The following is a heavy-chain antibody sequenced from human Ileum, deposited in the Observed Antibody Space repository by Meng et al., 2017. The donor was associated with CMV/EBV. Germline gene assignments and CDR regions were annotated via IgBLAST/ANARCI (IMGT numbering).Heavy chain of an antibody. CDR3: ARDQEYSSSSRNDY. J-gene: IGHJ4*02. CDR1: GFTFSSYW. CDR2: INSDGSST. D-gene: IGHD6-6*01. Sequence: GESLKISCAASGFTFSSYWMHWVRQAPGKGLVWVSRINSDGSSTSYADSVKGRFTISRDNAKNTLYLQMNSLRAEDTAVYYCARDQEYSSSSRNDYWGQGTLVTVSS. V-gene: IGHV3-74*01.